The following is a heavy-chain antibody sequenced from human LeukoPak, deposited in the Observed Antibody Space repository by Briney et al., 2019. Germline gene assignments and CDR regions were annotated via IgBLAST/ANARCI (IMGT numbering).Heavy chain of an antibody. J-gene: IGHJ4*02. CDR2: IYYSGST. V-gene: IGHV4-59*01. Sequence: SETLSLTCTVSDGAISSYYWSWIRKPPGKGLDWIGYIYYSGSTNYNPSLKSRVTISVDTSKNQFSLKLSSVTAADTAVYYCARDAHPYGSGSYLFDYWGQGTLVTVSS. D-gene: IGHD3-10*01. CDR1: DGAISSYY. CDR3: ARDAHPYGSGSYLFDY.